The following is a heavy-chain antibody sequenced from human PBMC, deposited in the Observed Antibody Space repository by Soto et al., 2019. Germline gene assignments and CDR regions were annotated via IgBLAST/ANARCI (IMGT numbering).Heavy chain of an antibody. CDR1: GGSISSYY. Sequence: ASENLSLTCTVSGGSISSYYWGWVRQPPGKGREWIGYIYYSGSTNYNPSLKSRVTISVDTSKNQFSLKLSSVTAADTAVYYCARLESFDYGDYVRGFDIWGQGTMVTVSS. V-gene: IGHV4-59*08. J-gene: IGHJ3*02. CDR3: ARLESFDYGDYVRGFDI. CDR2: IYYSGST. D-gene: IGHD4-17*01.